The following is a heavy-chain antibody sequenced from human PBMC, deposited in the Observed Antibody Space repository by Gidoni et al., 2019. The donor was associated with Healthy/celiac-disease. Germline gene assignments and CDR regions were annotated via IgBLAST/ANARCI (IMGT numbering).Heavy chain of an antibody. CDR3: AKEDRFIAVAGTPSDY. Sequence: QVQLVESGGGVVQPGRSLRLSCAASGFTFSSSGMHWVRQAPGKGLEWVAVISYDGSNKYYADSVKGRFTISRDNSKNTLYLQMNSLRAEDTAVYYCAKEDRFIAVAGTPSDYWGQGTLVTVSS. D-gene: IGHD6-19*01. V-gene: IGHV3-30*18. CDR1: GFTFSSSG. J-gene: IGHJ4*02. CDR2: ISYDGSNK.